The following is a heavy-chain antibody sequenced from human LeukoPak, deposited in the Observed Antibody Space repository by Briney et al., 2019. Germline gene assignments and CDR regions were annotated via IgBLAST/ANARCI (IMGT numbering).Heavy chain of an antibody. CDR3: ARPHRGYSYGFDY. CDR1: GGSISSSSYY. Sequence: SETLSLTCIVSGGSISSSSYYWGWIRQPPGKGLEWIGSIYYSGSTYYNPSLKSRVTISVDMSKKQFSLKVSSVTAADTAVYYCARPHRGYSYGFDYWGQGTLVTVSS. J-gene: IGHJ4*02. CDR2: IYYSGST. V-gene: IGHV4-39*01. D-gene: IGHD5-18*01.